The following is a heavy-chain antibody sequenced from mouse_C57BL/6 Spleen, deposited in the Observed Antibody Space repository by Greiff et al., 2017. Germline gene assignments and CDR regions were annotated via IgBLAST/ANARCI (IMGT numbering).Heavy chain of an antibody. CDR3: ARNGYYADYYAMDY. Sequence: QVQLQQSGPGLVQPSQSLSITCTVSGFSLTSYGVHWVRQSPGKGLEWLGVIWSGGSTDYNAAFISRLSISKDNSKSQVFFEMSSLQADDTAIYYCARNGYYADYYAMDYWGQGTSVTVSS. J-gene: IGHJ4*01. CDR1: GFSLTSYG. D-gene: IGHD2-3*01. CDR2: IWSGGST. V-gene: IGHV2-2*01.